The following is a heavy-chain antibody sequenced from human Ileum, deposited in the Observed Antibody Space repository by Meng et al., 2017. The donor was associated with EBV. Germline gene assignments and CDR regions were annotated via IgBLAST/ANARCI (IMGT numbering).Heavy chain of an antibody. CDR2: TYYRSKWNT. V-gene: IGHV6-1*01. J-gene: IGHJ4*02. D-gene: IGHD1-26*01. Sequence: QVQLQQSRPGLLKPSQTLSLTCAISGGSVSSISGAWNWIRQSPSRGLEWLGRTYYRSKWNTDYAVSVSSRITISPDTSKNQFSLQLNSVTPEDTAVYYCARGSYYFDSWGQGTLVTVSS. CDR3: ARGSYYFDS. CDR1: GGSVSSISGA.